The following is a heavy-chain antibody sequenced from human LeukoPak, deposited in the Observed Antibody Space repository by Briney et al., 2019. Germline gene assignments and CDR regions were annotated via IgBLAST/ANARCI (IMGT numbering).Heavy chain of an antibody. D-gene: IGHD5-24*01. CDR3: ARDRFLGKVEMATMGFDP. V-gene: IGHV1-69*01. CDR1: GGTFSSYA. Sequence: GSSVKVSCKASGGTFSSYAISWVRQAPGQGLEWMGGIIPIFGTSNYAQKFQGRVTITADESTSTAYMELSSLRSEDTAVYYCARDRFLGKVEMATMGFDPWGQGTLVTVSS. CDR2: IIPIFGTS. J-gene: IGHJ5*02.